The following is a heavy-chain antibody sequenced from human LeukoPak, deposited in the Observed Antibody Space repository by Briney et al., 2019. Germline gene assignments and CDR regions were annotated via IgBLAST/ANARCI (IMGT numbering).Heavy chain of an antibody. J-gene: IGHJ5*02. CDR2: INHSGST. D-gene: IGHD2-2*02. Sequence: KPSETLSLTCAVYVGSFSGYYWSWIRQPPGKGLEWIGEINHSGSTNYNSSLKSRVTISVDTSKNQFSLKLSSVTAADTAVYYCARGGNRQLLYMRVSFDPWGQGTLVTVSS. V-gene: IGHV4-34*01. CDR1: VGSFSGYY. CDR3: ARGGNRQLLYMRVSFDP.